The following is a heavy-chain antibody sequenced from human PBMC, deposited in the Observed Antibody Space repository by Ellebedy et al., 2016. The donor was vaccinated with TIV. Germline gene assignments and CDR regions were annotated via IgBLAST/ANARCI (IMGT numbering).Heavy chain of an antibody. V-gene: IGHV4-39*07. D-gene: IGHD3-10*02. CDR3: ASTLTITIFRY. Sequence: MPSETLSLTCTVPGGSISSSSYYWGWIRQPPGKGLEWVAWIYYTGTTYYNPSLKSRVTISLDTSKNQVSMKLTSVTAADTAVYYCASTLTITIFRYWGQGTPVTVSS. J-gene: IGHJ4*02. CDR1: GGSISSSSYY. CDR2: IYYTGTT.